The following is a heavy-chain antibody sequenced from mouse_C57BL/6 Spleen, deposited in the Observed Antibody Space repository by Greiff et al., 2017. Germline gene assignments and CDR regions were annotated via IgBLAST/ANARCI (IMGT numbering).Heavy chain of an antibody. J-gene: IGHJ2*01. Sequence: VQVVESGAELVRPGASVTLSCKASGYTFTDYEMHWVKQTPVHGLEWIGAIDPETGGTAYNQKFKGKAILTADKSSSTAYMELRSLTSEDSAVYYCTRVYDYDGDWGQCTTLTVSS. V-gene: IGHV1-15*01. CDR3: TRVYDYDGD. D-gene: IGHD2-4*01. CDR1: GYTFTDYE. CDR2: IDPETGGT.